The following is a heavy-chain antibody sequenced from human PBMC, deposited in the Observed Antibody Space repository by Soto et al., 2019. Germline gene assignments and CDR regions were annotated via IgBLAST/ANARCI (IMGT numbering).Heavy chain of an antibody. CDR1: GFTFSSYA. J-gene: IGHJ6*02. Sequence: QVQLVESGGGVVQPGRSLRLSCAASGFTFSSYAMHWVRQAPGKGLEWVAVISYDGSNKYYADSVKGRFTISRDNSKNTLYLQMNSLRAEDTAVYYCARDPIVVVTAIPADYYYYGMDVWGQGTTVTVSS. CDR2: ISYDGSNK. V-gene: IGHV3-30-3*01. CDR3: ARDPIVVVTAIPADYYYYGMDV. D-gene: IGHD2-21*02.